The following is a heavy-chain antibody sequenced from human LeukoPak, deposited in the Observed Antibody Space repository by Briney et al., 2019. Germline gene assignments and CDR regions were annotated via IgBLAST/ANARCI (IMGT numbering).Heavy chain of an antibody. J-gene: IGHJ4*02. Sequence: PGGSLRLSCAASGLNFSGFAMNWAPQAPGKGLEWVAYITTRSTTTLYADSVKGRFTVSRDNAKNSLYLQLSSLRAEDTAVYYCARGTGDYWGQGTLVAVSS. CDR1: GLNFSGFA. CDR2: ITTRSTTT. V-gene: IGHV3-48*01. CDR3: ARGTGDY.